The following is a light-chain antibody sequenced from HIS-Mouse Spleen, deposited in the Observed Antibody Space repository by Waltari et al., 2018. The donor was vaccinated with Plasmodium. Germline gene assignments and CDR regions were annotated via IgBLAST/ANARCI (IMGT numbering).Light chain of an antibody. CDR1: SSDVGGYNY. V-gene: IGLV2-8*01. Sequence: QSALTQPPSASGSPGQSVTISCTGSSSDVGGYNYVSWYQQHPGKPPKLMIYEVSKPPSGVPDRFSGSKSGNTASLTVSGLQAEDEADYYCSSYAGSNNLVFGGGTKLTVL. CDR2: EVS. J-gene: IGLJ2*01. CDR3: SSYAGSNNLV.